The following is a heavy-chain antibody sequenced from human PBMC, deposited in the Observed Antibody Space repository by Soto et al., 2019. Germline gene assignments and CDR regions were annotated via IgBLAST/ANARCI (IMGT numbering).Heavy chain of an antibody. J-gene: IGHJ5*02. V-gene: IGHV1-18*01. D-gene: IGHD3-3*02. Sequence: VQLVQSGAEVKKPGASVKVSCKASGYTFASSGISWVRQAPGQGREWRGWISAYNGNTNYAQKLQGRVTMTTDTSTSTAYMGLRSLRSDDTAVYYCVRSSVSAYLFDPWGQGTLVTVSS. CDR3: VRSSVSAYLFDP. CDR1: GYTFASSG. CDR2: ISAYNGNT.